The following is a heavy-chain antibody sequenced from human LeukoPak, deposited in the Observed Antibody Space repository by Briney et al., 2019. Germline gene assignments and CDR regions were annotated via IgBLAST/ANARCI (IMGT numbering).Heavy chain of an antibody. D-gene: IGHD4-11*01. Sequence: PAETLSLTCTVSGGSISSDYWSWIRQPPGKGLEWIGYIYHSGRTYYNPSLRSRIHLPVHTPKNQFSPKQRSVTAADTAVYYCVRGFYSPHYRGQATLAAVSS. J-gene: IGHJ4*02. V-gene: IGHV4-59*01. CDR3: VRGFYSPHY. CDR1: GGSISSDY. CDR2: IYHSGRT.